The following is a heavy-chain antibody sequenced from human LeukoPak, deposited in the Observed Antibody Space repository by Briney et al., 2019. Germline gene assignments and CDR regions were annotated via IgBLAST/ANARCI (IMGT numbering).Heavy chain of an antibody. CDR3: ARGRGFRPTHYYGSGSPYYFDY. Sequence: SETLSLTCAVYGGSFSGYYWSWIRQPPGKGLEWIGEINHSGSTNYNPSLKSRVTISVDTSKNQFSLKLSSVTAADTAVYYCARGRGFRPTHYYGSGSPYYFDYWGQGTLVTVSS. D-gene: IGHD3-10*01. CDR2: INHSGST. CDR1: GGSFSGYY. V-gene: IGHV4-34*01. J-gene: IGHJ4*02.